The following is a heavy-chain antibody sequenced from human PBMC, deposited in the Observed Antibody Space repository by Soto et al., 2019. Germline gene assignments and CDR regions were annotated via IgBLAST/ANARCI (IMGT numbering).Heavy chain of an antibody. Sequence: QITLEESSPTLVKPTETLMLTCTFSGFSLSASGVGVGWTRQPPGKTLEWLAVIYWDDDKRYSPSLRNRLTITKDPSAHQVVLTVTNSDPVDTATYYCVRSRGGRGSPFDYWGQGTLLTVAS. CDR3: VRSRGGRGSPFDY. CDR2: IYWDDDK. V-gene: IGHV2-5*02. D-gene: IGHD3-10*01. CDR1: GFSLSASGVG. J-gene: IGHJ4*02.